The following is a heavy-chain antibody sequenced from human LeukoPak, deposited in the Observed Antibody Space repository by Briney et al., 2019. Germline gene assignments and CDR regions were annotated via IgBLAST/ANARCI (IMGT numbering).Heavy chain of an antibody. CDR3: ARDYYGSGSYPTYYFDY. D-gene: IGHD3-10*01. CDR1: GGTFSSYA. J-gene: IGHJ4*02. CDR2: IIPIFGTA. V-gene: IGHV1-69*13. Sequence: GASVKVSCKASGGTFSSYAISWVRQAPGQGLEWMGGIIPIFGTANYAQKFQGRVTITADESTSTAYMELSSLRSEDTAVYYCARDYYGSGSYPTYYFDYWGQGTLVTVSS.